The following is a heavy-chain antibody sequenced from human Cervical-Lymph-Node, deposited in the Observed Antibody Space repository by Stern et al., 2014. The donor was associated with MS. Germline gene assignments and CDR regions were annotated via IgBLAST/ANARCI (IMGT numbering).Heavy chain of an antibody. J-gene: IGHJ4*02. CDR1: GGIFISST. Sequence: QVQLGQSGAELKKPGSSGQVSCTTSGGIFISSTITWVRQVPGQGLEWLGDISPGLDSVDYAQEFQGRFTLTADDSTNTVYMELTSLQSGDTAMYYCARDGFDSGSALAFWGQGTLVTVSS. V-gene: IGHV1-69*01. CDR2: ISPGLDSV. D-gene: IGHD6-19*01. CDR3: ARDGFDSGSALAF.